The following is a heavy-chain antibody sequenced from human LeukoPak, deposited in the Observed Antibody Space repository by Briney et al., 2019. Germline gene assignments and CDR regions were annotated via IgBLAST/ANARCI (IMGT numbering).Heavy chain of an antibody. CDR2: FSAYNGNT. Sequence: ASVTVSCKASGYTFTSYGISWVRQAPGQGLEWMGWFSAYNGNTNYAQKLQGRVTMTTDTSTSTAYMELRSLRSDDTAVYYCARRVAVARRDAFDIWGQGTMVTVSS. J-gene: IGHJ3*02. CDR3: ARRVAVARRDAFDI. V-gene: IGHV1-18*01. D-gene: IGHD6-19*01. CDR1: GYTFTSYG.